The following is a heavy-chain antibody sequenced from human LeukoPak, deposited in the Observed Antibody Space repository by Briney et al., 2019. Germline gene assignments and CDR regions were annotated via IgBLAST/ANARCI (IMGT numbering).Heavy chain of an antibody. V-gene: IGHV3-48*01. CDR3: ARELEQPWNWFDP. D-gene: IGHD6-13*01. CDR1: GFTFSSYA. Sequence: GGSLRLSCAASGFTFSSYAMSWVRQAPGKGLEWVSYISSSSSTIYYADSVKGRFTISRDNAKNSLYLQMNSLRAEDTAVYYCARELEQPWNWFDPWGQGTLVTVSS. J-gene: IGHJ5*02. CDR2: ISSSSSTI.